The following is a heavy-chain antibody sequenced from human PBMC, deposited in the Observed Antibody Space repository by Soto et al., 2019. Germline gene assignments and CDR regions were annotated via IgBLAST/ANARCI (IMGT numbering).Heavy chain of an antibody. J-gene: IGHJ4*02. CDR2: INPNNGGT. D-gene: IGHD1-1*01. CDR1: GYTFTDYY. CDR3: ARGSPTTTPFDY. Sequence: QVQLVQSGADLKKPGASVKVSCKASGYTFTDYYMHWVRHAPGQGLEWMGWINPNNGGTSYAQKFEGWVTMTRDTSISTAYMEVRRLTSDDTAVYYCARGSPTTTPFDYWGQGTLVTVSS. V-gene: IGHV1-2*04.